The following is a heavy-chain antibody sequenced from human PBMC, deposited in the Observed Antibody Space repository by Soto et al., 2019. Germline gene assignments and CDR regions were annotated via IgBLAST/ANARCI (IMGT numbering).Heavy chain of an antibody. D-gene: IGHD5-12*01. CDR1: GFTFSSYG. V-gene: IGHV3-33*06. CDR2: IWYDGSNK. J-gene: IGHJ4*02. Sequence: PGGSLRLSCAASGFTFSSYGMHWVRQAPGKGLEWVAVIWYDGSNKYYTDSVKGRFTISRDNSKNTLYLQMSSLRAEDTAVYYCANLIPRMVATRRTFDYWGQGTLVTVSS. CDR3: ANLIPRMVATRRTFDY.